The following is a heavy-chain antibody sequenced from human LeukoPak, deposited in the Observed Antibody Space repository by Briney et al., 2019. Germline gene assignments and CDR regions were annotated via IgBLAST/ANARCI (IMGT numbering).Heavy chain of an antibody. Sequence: GGSLGLSCAASGFTVSSNYMSWVRQAPGKGLEWVSFTYSGGNKYYGDSVKGRFTVSTYTSKNTVYLQLSRLTAEDTAVYYCAKTSPWYFPAFDIWGQGTLVTVSS. CDR3: AKTSPWYFPAFDI. V-gene: IGHV3-53*01. J-gene: IGHJ4*02. CDR2: TYSGGNK. CDR1: GFTVSSNY. D-gene: IGHD3-9*01.